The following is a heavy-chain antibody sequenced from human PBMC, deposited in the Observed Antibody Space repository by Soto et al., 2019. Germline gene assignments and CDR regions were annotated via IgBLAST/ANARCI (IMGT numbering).Heavy chain of an antibody. D-gene: IGHD3-22*01. CDR3: ARDLMPNDRGLGDLAY. J-gene: IGHJ4*02. CDR2: ITSKTGDQ. V-gene: IGHV3-21*06. CDR1: GFTFNKYS. Sequence: EVRLVESGGGLVKPGGSLRLSCAASGFTFNKYSMIWVRQAPGKGLEWVSSITSKTGDQYYADSVKGRFIISRDNTKNSLSLHVTSLRDEDTAVYYCARDLMPNDRGLGDLAYWGQGTLVTVSS.